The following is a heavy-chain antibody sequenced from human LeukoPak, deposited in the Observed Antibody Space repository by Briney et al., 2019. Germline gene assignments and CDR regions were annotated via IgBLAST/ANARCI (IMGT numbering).Heavy chain of an antibody. J-gene: IGHJ3*02. CDR3: ARRDIVVVPAAIGAGAFDI. V-gene: IGHV4-34*01. CDR1: GGSFSGYY. CDR2: INHSGST. Sequence: SETLSLTCAVYGGSFSGYYWSWLRQPPGKGLEWIGEINHSGSTNYNPSLKSRVTISVDTSKNQFSLKLSSVTAADTAVYYCARRDIVVVPAAIGAGAFDIWGQGTMVTVSS. D-gene: IGHD2-2*02.